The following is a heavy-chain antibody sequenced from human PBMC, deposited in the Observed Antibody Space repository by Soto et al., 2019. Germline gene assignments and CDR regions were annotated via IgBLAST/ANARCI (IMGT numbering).Heavy chain of an antibody. CDR2: IYYSGST. Sequence: PSETLSLTCTVSGGSLSSGGYYWSWLRQHPGKGLEWIGYIYYSGSTYYNPSLKSRVTISVDTSKNQFSLKLSSVTAADTAVYYCARVRDRYCSGGSCYLGPWFDPWGQGTLVTVSS. CDR3: ARVRDRYCSGGSCYLGPWFDP. CDR1: GGSLSSGGYY. D-gene: IGHD2-15*01. J-gene: IGHJ5*02. V-gene: IGHV4-31*03.